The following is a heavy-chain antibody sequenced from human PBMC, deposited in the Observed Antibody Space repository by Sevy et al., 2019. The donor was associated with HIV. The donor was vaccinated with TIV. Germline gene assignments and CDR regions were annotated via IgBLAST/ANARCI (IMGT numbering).Heavy chain of an antibody. J-gene: IGHJ6*02. CDR3: ARDGGGGTTSSGMDV. Sequence: ASVKVSCKASGYTFTGDYLHWVRQAPGQGLEWMGRVYPHSGGTNYAQKFQGRVTMTRDTSISTAYMELSRLRSDDTAVYYCARDGGGGTTSSGMDVWGQGTTVTVSS. CDR1: GYTFTGDY. CDR2: VYPHSGGT. V-gene: IGHV1-2*06. D-gene: IGHD1-7*01.